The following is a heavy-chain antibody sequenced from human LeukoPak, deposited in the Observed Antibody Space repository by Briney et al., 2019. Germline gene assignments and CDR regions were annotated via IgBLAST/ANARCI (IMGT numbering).Heavy chain of an antibody. J-gene: IGHJ4*02. V-gene: IGHV1-69*13. Sequence: SVKVSCKASGGTFSSYAISWVRQAPGQGLEWMGGIIPIFGTVNYAQKFQGRVTITADESTSTAYMELSSLRSEDTAVYYCARGEVVPAAIPFDYWGQGTLVTVSS. D-gene: IGHD2-2*01. CDR2: IIPIFGTV. CDR1: GGTFSSYA. CDR3: ARGEVVPAAIPFDY.